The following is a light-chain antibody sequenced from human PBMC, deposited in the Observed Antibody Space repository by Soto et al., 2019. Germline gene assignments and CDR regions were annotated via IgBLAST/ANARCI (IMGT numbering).Light chain of an antibody. CDR1: QSISSY. V-gene: IGKV1-39*01. CDR3: QKSYSTPLN. Sequence: DIQMTQSPSSLSAPVGDRVTITCRASQSISSYLNWYQQKPGKAPKLLIYAASSLQSGVPSRFSGSGSGTDFTLTISSLQPEDFATYYCQKSYSTPLNCGGGTKGDIK. J-gene: IGKJ4*01. CDR2: AAS.